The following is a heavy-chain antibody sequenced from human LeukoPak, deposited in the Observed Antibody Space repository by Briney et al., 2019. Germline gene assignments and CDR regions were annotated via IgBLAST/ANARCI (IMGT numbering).Heavy chain of an antibody. CDR1: GYTLTELS. Sequence: ASVKVSCKVSGYTLTELSMHWVRQAPGKGLEWMGGFDPEDGETIYAQRFQGRVTMTEDTSTDTAYMELSSLRSEDTAVYYCATEPILSQITMIVRWGQGTLVTVSS. V-gene: IGHV1-24*01. CDR3: ATEPILSQITMIVR. CDR2: FDPEDGET. D-gene: IGHD3-22*01. J-gene: IGHJ4*02.